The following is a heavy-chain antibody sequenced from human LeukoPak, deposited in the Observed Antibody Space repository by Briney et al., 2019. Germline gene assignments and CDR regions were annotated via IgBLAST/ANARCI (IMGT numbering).Heavy chain of an antibody. D-gene: IGHD1-26*01. V-gene: IGHV3-48*04. Sequence: PGGSLRLSCEPSGVTFSSFSLNWVRQAPGKGLEWLSYISSSSRSKYYADSVKGRFIVSRDNAKNSLYLQMDSLRAEDTALYYCASQSSGSSTRAPDFWGQGTLVTVSS. CDR1: GVTFSSFS. CDR2: ISSSSRSK. CDR3: ASQSSGSSTRAPDF. J-gene: IGHJ4*02.